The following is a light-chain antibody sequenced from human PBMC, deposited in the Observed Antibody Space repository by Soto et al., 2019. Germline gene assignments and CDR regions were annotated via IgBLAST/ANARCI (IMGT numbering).Light chain of an antibody. Sequence: DIQMTQSPSSLSASVGDRVTITCRASQNIINYLNWYQQKPGKAPHLLIYAASILQSGVPSRFSGSGSGTDFTLTISSLQPEDFAAYYCQQSYATPYTFGQVTNLQIK. CDR3: QQSYATPYT. V-gene: IGKV1-39*01. CDR1: QNIINY. J-gene: IGKJ2*01. CDR2: AAS.